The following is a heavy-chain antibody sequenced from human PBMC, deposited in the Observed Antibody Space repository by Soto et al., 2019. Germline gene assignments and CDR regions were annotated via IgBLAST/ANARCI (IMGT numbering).Heavy chain of an antibody. V-gene: IGHV3-74*01. D-gene: IGHD5-18*01. Sequence: PGGSLRLSCAASGFTISTYWMHWVRQAPGKGLVWVSRMNSDGSRSDYADSVKGRFTISRDNARNTLYLQMNSLSAEDTAVYYCVRDGYPAWVYGVDVWGQGTTVTVSS. CDR3: VRDGYPAWVYGVDV. J-gene: IGHJ6*02. CDR2: MNSDGSRS. CDR1: GFTISTYW.